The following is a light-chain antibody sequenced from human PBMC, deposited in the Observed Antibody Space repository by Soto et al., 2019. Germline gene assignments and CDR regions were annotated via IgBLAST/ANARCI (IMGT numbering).Light chain of an antibody. V-gene: IGLV3-21*02. Sequence: SYELTQPPSVSVAPGQTARITCGGSNIGSKTVHWYQQKPGQAPVLVVYDDSDRPSGIPERFSGSNSGNTATLTISRVDAGDGADYYCQVWDSSSDHPVFGGGTKLTVL. CDR2: DDS. CDR1: NIGSKT. J-gene: IGLJ2*01. CDR3: QVWDSSSDHPV.